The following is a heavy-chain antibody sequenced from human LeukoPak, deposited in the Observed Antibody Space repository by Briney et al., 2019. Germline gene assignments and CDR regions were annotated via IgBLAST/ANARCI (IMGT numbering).Heavy chain of an antibody. V-gene: IGHV1-24*01. CDR2: FDPEDGET. J-gene: IGHJ1*01. CDR1: KYTLTELS. CDR3: ATGSGLASAEYFQH. Sequence: ASVKVSCKVSKYTLTELSMHWVRQAPGKGLGWMGGFDPEDGETIYAQKFQGRVTMTEDTSTDTAYMELSNLRSEDTAVYYCATGSGLASAEYFQHWGQGTLVTVSS. D-gene: IGHD6-19*01.